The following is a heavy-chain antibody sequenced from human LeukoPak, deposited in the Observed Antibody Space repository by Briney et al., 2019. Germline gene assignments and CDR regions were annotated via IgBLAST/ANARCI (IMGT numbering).Heavy chain of an antibody. D-gene: IGHD3-10*01. J-gene: IGHJ4*02. CDR1: GFTFSSYG. Sequence: GGSLRLSCAASGFTFSSYGMHWVRQAPGKGLEWVAFIRYDGSNKYYADSVKGRFTISRDNSKNTLYLQMNSLRAEDTAVYYCAKDPRVMVRGVIISGFDYWGQGTLVTVSS. CDR2: IRYDGSNK. V-gene: IGHV3-30*02. CDR3: AKDPRVMVRGVIISGFDY.